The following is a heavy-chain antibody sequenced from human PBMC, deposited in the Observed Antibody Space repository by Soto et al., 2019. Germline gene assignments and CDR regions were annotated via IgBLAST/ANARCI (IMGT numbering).Heavy chain of an antibody. Sequence: QVQLVESGGGAVQPGRSLRLSCAASGFPFDRHGMHWVRQAPGKGLEWVAVISSDGNNKYYADSVKGRFTISRDNFNNILYLQMSSLRAEDTAVYYCAKDLLPNTVTTCGSWGQGTLVTVSS. J-gene: IGHJ5*02. CDR1: GFPFDRHG. CDR3: AKDLLPNTVTTCGS. CDR2: ISSDGNNK. V-gene: IGHV3-30*18. D-gene: IGHD4-17*01.